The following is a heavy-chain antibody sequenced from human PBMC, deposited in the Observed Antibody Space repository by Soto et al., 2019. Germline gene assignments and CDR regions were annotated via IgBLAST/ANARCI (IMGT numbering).Heavy chain of an antibody. Sequence: QVQLQESGPGLLKPSGTLSLTCTVSGDSMSSSNWWNWVRQPPGKGLEWIGEAHHSGRTNYNPSLKSRLPISVDRSQNLCSLKLASVTAADTAVYYCVRSEATALDYWGQGTLVTVSS. J-gene: IGHJ4*02. CDR2: AHHSGRT. V-gene: IGHV4-4*02. CDR1: GDSMSSSNW. CDR3: VRSEATALDY.